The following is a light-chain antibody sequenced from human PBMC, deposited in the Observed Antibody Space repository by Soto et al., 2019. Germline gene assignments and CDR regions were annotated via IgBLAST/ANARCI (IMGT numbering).Light chain of an antibody. CDR2: DAS. CDR3: QQYGGSPWT. J-gene: IGKJ1*01. Sequence: EVALTQSPGTLSLSPGARATLSCRASQSIANDYLTWYQQKPGQAPRVLIYDASTRAAGIPDRFSGSGSGTDFTLTISRLEPEDSAVYSCQQYGGSPWTFGQGNKVEI. CDR1: QSIANDY. V-gene: IGKV3-20*01.